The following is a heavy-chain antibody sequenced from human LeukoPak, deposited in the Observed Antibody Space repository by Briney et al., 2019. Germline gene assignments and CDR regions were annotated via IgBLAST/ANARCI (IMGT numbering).Heavy chain of an antibody. CDR2: IYYSGSA. J-gene: IGHJ3*02. D-gene: IGHD3-22*01. V-gene: IGHV4-59*01. CDR3: ARQTYYYDSSGLGRDAFDI. CDR1: GGSISSYY. Sequence: SETLSLTCTVSGGSISSYYWSWIRQPPGKGLEWLGYIYYSGSANYNPSLKSRVTISVDTSKNQFSLKLSSVTAADTAVYYCARQTYYYDSSGLGRDAFDIWGQGTMVTVSS.